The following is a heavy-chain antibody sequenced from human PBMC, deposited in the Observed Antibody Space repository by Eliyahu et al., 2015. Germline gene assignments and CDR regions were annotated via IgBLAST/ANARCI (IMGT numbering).Heavy chain of an antibody. D-gene: IGHD7-27*01. V-gene: IGHV3-33*01. CDR2: IWYDGSNK. J-gene: IGHJ4*02. CDR3: ARDPAGVGLTGERPFDY. CDR1: GFTFRSYG. Sequence: QVQLVESGGGVVQPGRSLRLSCSASGFTFRSYGMHWVRQAPGKGLEWVAVIWYDGSNKYYADSVKGRFTISRDNSKNTLYLQMNSLRAEDTAVYYCARDPAGVGLTGERPFDYWGQGTLVTVSS.